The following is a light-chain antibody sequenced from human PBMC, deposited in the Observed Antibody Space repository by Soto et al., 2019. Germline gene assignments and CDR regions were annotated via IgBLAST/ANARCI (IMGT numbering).Light chain of an antibody. V-gene: IGLV1-44*01. J-gene: IGLJ2*01. CDR3: AAWDDSLNGAV. CDR2: SNN. Sequence: QSVLTQLPSASGTPGQRVTISCAGGSSNIGSNTVNWYQQLPGTAPKLLIYSNNQRPSGVPDRFSGSKSGTSASLAISGLQSEDEADYYCAAWDDSLNGAVFGGGTKVTVL. CDR1: SSNIGSNT.